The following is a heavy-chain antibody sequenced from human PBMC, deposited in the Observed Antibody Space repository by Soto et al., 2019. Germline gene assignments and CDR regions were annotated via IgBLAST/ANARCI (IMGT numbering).Heavy chain of an antibody. D-gene: IGHD2-15*01. CDR1: GFTFSSYA. CDR3: AIEAGGGYGSGGSCCVKSFDY. Sequence: EVHLLESGGGLVQPGGSLRLSCAASGFTFSSYAMSWVRLAPGKGLEWVSAISGSGGSTYYAGSVKGRFTISRDNAKKALYLQMSSRRAGESAVYYCAIEAGGGYGSGGSCCVKSFDYWGQGTPGTVSS. CDR2: ISGSGGST. V-gene: IGHV3-23*01. J-gene: IGHJ4*02.